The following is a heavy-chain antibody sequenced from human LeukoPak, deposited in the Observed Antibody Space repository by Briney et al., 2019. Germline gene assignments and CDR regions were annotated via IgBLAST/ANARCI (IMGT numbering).Heavy chain of an antibody. CDR1: GFTFNSYA. J-gene: IGHJ4*02. CDR2: ISGSGGST. Sequence: GGSLRLSCAASGFTFNSYAMSWVRQAPGKGLEWVSAISGSGGSTYYADSVKGRFTISRDNSKNTVYLQMNSLRAEDTAVYYCALRGYSDYAKTFDYWGQGALVTVSS. V-gene: IGHV3-23*01. CDR3: ALRGYSDYAKTFDY. D-gene: IGHD5-12*01.